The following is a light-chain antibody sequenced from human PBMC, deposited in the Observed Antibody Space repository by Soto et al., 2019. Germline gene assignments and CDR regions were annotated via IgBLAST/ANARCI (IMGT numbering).Light chain of an antibody. Sequence: DVQMTQSPSSLSAFVGDRVTITCRASQCIAPYLAWFQQKPGKVPKLLIYATSTLQSGVPSRFSGSGSGTDFTLTISRLQPEDVATYYCQKYNTAPLPFGGGTKVEI. CDR1: QCIAPY. J-gene: IGKJ4*01. V-gene: IGKV1-27*01. CDR2: ATS. CDR3: QKYNTAPLP.